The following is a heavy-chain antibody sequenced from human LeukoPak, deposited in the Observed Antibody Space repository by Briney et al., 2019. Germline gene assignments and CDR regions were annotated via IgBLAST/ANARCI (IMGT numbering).Heavy chain of an antibody. CDR3: ARDSSSWPNWFDP. J-gene: IGHJ5*02. D-gene: IGHD6-13*01. Sequence: TSETLSLTCTVSGYSISSGYYWGWIRQPPGKGLEWIGSIYHSGSTYYNPSLKSRVTISVDTSKNQFSLKLSSVTAADTAVYYCARDSSSWPNWFDPWGQGTLVTVSS. CDR2: IYHSGST. CDR1: GYSISSGYY. V-gene: IGHV4-38-2*02.